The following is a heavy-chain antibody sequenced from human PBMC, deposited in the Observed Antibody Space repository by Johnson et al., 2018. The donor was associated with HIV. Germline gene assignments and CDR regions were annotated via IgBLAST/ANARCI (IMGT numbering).Heavy chain of an antibody. CDR3: GRDRRLGAAAPDDAFDI. D-gene: IGHD6-13*01. CDR1: GFTFSSYA. CDR2: ISYDGTNR. J-gene: IGHJ3*02. Sequence: QVQLVESGGGLVQPGGSLRLSCAASGFTFSSYAMHWVRQAPGKGLEWVAVISYDGTNRYYADSVKGRLTMSRDNSKSTLNLQMNSLRAEDTAVYYCGRDRRLGAAAPDDAFDIWGQGTMVTVSS. V-gene: IGHV3-30-3*01.